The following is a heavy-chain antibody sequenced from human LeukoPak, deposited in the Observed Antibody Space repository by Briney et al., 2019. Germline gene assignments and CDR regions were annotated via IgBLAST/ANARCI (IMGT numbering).Heavy chain of an antibody. CDR2: IYYSGST. CDR3: ARALQRGWYYYDSSGYYFDY. V-gene: IGHV4-39*01. CDR1: GGSISSSSYY. D-gene: IGHD3-22*01. Sequence: PSETLSLTCTVSGGSISSSSYYWGWIRQPPGKGLEWIGSIYYSGSTYYNPSLKSRVTISVDTSKNQFSLKLSSVTAADTAVYYCARALQRGWYYYDSSGYYFDYRGQGTLVTVSS. J-gene: IGHJ4*02.